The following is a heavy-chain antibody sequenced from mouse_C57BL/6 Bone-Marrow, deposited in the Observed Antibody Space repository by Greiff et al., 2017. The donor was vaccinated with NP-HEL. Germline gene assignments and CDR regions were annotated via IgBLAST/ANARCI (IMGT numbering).Heavy chain of an antibody. V-gene: IGHV1-81*01. J-gene: IGHJ4*01. CDR2: IYPRSGNT. CDR3: AGRWRYYYAMED. CDR1: GYTFTSYG. Sequence: QVHVKQSGAELARPGASVKLSCKASGYTFTSYGISWVKQRTGQGLEWIGEIYPRSGNTYYNEKFKGKATLTADKSSSTAYMELRSLTSEDSAVYVCAGRWRYYYAMEDWGKGTSVTVSS.